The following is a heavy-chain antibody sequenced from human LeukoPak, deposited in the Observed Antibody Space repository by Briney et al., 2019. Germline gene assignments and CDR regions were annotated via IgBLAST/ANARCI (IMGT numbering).Heavy chain of an antibody. CDR2: INPNSGGT. Sequence: ASVKVSCKASGYIFTGYFMHWVRQAPGQGLEWMGWINPNSGGTNYAQKFQGRVTMTRDTSITTAYMELGRLGSDDTAVYYCARDERYDSSGYPFDYWGQGTLVTVS. CDR1: GYIFTGYF. V-gene: IGHV1-2*02. J-gene: IGHJ4*02. D-gene: IGHD3-22*01. CDR3: ARDERYDSSGYPFDY.